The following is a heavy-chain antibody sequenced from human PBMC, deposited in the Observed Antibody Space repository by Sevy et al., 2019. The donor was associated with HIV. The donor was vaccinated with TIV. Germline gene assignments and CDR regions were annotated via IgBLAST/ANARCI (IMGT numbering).Heavy chain of an antibody. CDR3: ASLAAASGLDYMDV. CDR2: SNPSGGYT. Sequence: ASVKVSCKASGYTLTSHYMHWVRQAPGQGLEWMGISNPSGGYTRYAQKFQGRVIMTRDTSTNTAYMELSSLRSDDTAVYYCASLAAASGLDYMDVWGKGTTVTVSS. CDR1: GYTLTSHY. V-gene: IGHV1-46*01. J-gene: IGHJ6*03. D-gene: IGHD6-13*01.